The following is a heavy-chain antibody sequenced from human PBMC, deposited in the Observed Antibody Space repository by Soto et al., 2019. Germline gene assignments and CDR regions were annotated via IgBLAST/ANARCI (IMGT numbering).Heavy chain of an antibody. Sequence: QVQLVESGGGVVQPGRSLRLSCAASGFTFSSYAMHWVRQAPGKGLEWVAVISYDGSNKYYADSVKGRFTISRDNSKNTLYLQMNSLRAEDTAVYYCARDHAGDGYNSGGMDVWGQGTTVTVSS. CDR1: GFTFSSYA. CDR2: ISYDGSNK. J-gene: IGHJ6*02. D-gene: IGHD5-12*01. V-gene: IGHV3-30-3*01. CDR3: ARDHAGDGYNSGGMDV.